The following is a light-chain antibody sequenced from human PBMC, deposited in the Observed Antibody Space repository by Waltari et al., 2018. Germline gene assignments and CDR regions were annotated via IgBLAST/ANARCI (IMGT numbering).Light chain of an antibody. CDR2: GAS. V-gene: IGKV3-15*01. CDR1: QSVSSN. J-gene: IGKJ1*01. Sequence: EIVMTQSPATLSVSPGERATLSCRASQSVSSNLAWYQQKPGQAPRLLIYGASTRATGIPARFSGSWSGTEFTLTISSLQSEDFAVYYCQQYNNWPPPTFGQGTKVEIK. CDR3: QQYNNWPPPT.